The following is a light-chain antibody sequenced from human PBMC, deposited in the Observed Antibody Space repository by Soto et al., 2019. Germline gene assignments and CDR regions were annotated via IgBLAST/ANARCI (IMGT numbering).Light chain of an antibody. J-gene: IGLJ1*01. CDR1: SSDVGGYNY. CDR3: SSYTSSSTLYD. CDR2: EVS. Sequence: SVLTQPASVSGSPGQSITISCTGTSSDVGGYNYVSWYQQHPGKAPKLMIYEVSNRPSGVSTRFSGSKSGNTASLTISGLQAEDEADYYCSSYTSSSTLYDFGTGTKVTVL. V-gene: IGLV2-14*01.